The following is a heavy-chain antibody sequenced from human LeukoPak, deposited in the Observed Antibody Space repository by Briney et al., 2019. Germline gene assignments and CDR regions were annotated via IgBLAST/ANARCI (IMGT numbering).Heavy chain of an antibody. CDR2: ISGSGDRT. CDR1: GFTFSTYA. V-gene: IGHV3-23*01. CDR3: TKARVNYDILTGDAFDI. J-gene: IGHJ3*02. D-gene: IGHD3-9*01. Sequence: GGSLRLACAASGFTFSTYALSWVRQAPGKGLEWVSAISGSGDRTYYAASVKSRFTISRDDSKNPLYLQMNSLRAEDTAIYYCTKARVNYDILTGDAFDIWGQGTMVTVSS.